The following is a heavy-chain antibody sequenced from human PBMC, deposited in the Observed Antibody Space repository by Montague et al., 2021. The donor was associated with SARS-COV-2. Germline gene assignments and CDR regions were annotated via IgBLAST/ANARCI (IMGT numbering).Heavy chain of an antibody. D-gene: IGHD2-2*01. CDR3: AINRGRGPAAWDSFDP. CDR2: IDYSGSS. Sequence: SETLSLTCSVSGDSISSRYYYCGWVRQPPGKGLEWIGSIDYSGSSYYNPTLKSRVTLSVDTSKNSFSLKLNSVAAADMAVYSCAINRGRGPAAWDSFDPWGQGTMVTVSS. V-gene: IGHV4-39*02. CDR1: GDSISSRYYY. J-gene: IGHJ5*01.